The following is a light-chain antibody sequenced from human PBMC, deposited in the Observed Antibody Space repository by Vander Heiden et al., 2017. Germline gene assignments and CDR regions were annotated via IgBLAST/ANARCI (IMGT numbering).Light chain of an antibody. CDR2: GAS. V-gene: IGKV3-15*01. J-gene: IGKJ4*01. CDR3: QQYNKWPPLT. CDR1: QSLSSN. Sequence: EIVMTQSPATLSLSPGERATLSCRASQSLSSNFAWYQQKPGQAPRLLIYGASTRATGIPARFSGSGSGTEFTLTISSLQSEDYAVYYCQQYNKWPPLTFGGGTKVEIK.